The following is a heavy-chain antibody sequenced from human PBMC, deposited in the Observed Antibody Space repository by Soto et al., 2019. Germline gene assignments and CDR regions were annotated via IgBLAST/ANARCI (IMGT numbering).Heavy chain of an antibody. CDR3: ARVERHDRRKYYYYYYGMDV. J-gene: IGHJ6*02. CDR1: GYTFTSYG. Sequence: ASVKVSCKASGYTFTSYGISWVRQAPGQGLEWMGWISAYNGNTNYAQKHQGRVTMTTDTSTSTAYMELRSLRSDDTAVYYCARVERHDRRKYYYYYYGMDVWGQGTTVTVSS. V-gene: IGHV1-18*04. CDR2: ISAYNGNT. D-gene: IGHD1-1*01.